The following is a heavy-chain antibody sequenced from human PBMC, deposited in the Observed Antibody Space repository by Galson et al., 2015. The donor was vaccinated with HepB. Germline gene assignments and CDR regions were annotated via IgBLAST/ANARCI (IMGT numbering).Heavy chain of an antibody. J-gene: IGHJ4*02. CDR2: IIPIFGIA. D-gene: IGHD5-18*01. Sequence: SVKVSCKASGGTFSSYAISWVRQAPGQGLEWMGGIIPIFGIANYAQKFQGRVTITADKSTSTAYMELSSLRSEDTAVYYCARDSDSHHYFDYWGQGTLVTVSS. CDR3: ARDSDSHHYFDY. V-gene: IGHV1-69*10. CDR1: GGTFSSYA.